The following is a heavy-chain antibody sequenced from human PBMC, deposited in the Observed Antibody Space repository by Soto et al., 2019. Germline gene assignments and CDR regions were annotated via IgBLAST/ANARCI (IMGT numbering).Heavy chain of an antibody. V-gene: IGHV1-69*08. Sequence: QVQLVQSGAEVKKPGSSVKVSCKASGGTFSSYTISWVRQAPGQGLEWMGRIIPILGIANYAQKFQGRVTITADKSTSTAYMELSSLRSEDTAVYYCAREEYYYGSGSFFTDWGQGTLVTVSS. CDR3: AREEYYYGSGSFFTD. J-gene: IGHJ4*02. CDR1: GGTFSSYT. D-gene: IGHD3-10*01. CDR2: IIPILGIA.